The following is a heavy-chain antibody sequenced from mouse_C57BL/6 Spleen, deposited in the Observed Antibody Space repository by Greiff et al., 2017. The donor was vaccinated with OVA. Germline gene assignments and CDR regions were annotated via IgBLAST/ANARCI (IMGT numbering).Heavy chain of an antibody. Sequence: QVQLQQSVAELVKPGASVKMSCTASGYTFTSYWITWVKQRPGQGLEWIGDIYPGSGSTNYNEKFKGKATLTVDTSSSTAYMQLSSLTSEDSAVDYCARKGYYGSYFDVWGTGTTVTVSA. J-gene: IGHJ1*03. D-gene: IGHD1-1*01. CDR1: GYTFTSYW. CDR2: IYPGSGST. CDR3: ARKGYYGSYFDV. V-gene: IGHV1-55*01.